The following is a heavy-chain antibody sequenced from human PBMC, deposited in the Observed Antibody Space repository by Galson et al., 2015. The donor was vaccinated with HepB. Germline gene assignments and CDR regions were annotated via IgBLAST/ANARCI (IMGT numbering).Heavy chain of an antibody. Sequence: SVKVSCKASGYNFISNGISWVRQAPGQGLGWMGWISAHNRNTNFAQRFQGRITLTTHTSANTAYMELRSLRYDDTAVYYCARSGAVAAGDAFDFWGQGTKVTVSS. V-gene: IGHV1-18*01. D-gene: IGHD6-19*01. J-gene: IGHJ3*01. CDR1: GYNFISNG. CDR3: ARSGAVAAGDAFDF. CDR2: ISAHNRNT.